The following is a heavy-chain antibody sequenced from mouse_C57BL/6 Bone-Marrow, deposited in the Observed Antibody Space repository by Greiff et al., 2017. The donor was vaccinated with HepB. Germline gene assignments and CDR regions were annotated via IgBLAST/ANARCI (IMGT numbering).Heavy chain of an antibody. D-gene: IGHD2-1*01. Sequence: VKLMESGAELVRPGTSVKMSCKASGYTFTNYWIGWAKQRPGHGLEWIGDIYPGGGYTNYNEKFKGKATLTADKSSSTAYMQFSSLTSEDSAIYYCARVYYGNYVYAMDYWGQGTSVTVSS. J-gene: IGHJ4*01. V-gene: IGHV1-63*01. CDR1: GYTFTNYW. CDR3: ARVYYGNYVYAMDY. CDR2: IYPGGGYT.